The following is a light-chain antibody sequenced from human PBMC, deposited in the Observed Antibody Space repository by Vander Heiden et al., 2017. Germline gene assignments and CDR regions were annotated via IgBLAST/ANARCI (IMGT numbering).Light chain of an antibody. CDR2: SKN. V-gene: IGLV1-44*01. CDR1: SSNVGSNT. CDR3: AAWDDSLNGVV. J-gene: IGLJ2*01. Sequence: SVLTQPPSASGTPGQRITISCSGSSSNVGSNTVNWYQQLPGTAPKLLIYSKNQRPSGVPDRFSGSKSGTSASLAISGLQSEDEADYYCAAWDDSLNGVVFGGGTKLTVL.